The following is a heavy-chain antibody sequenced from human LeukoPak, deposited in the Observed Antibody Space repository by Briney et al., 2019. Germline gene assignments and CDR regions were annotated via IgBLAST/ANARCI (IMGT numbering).Heavy chain of an antibody. CDR1: GGSISSYY. D-gene: IGHD5-24*01. V-gene: IGHV4-59*01. Sequence: PSETLSLTCTVPGGSISSYYWSWIRQPPGKGLEWVGYIYYSGSTNYNPSLKSRVTISVDTSKNQFSLKLSSVTAADTAVYYCASSENGYPGAPWDYWGQGTLVTVSS. CDR2: IYYSGST. J-gene: IGHJ4*02. CDR3: ASSENGYPGAPWDY.